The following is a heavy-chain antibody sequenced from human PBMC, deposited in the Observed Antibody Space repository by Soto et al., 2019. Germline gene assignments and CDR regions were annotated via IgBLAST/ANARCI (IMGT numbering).Heavy chain of an antibody. D-gene: IGHD3-16*02. CDR1: GYIFTSYR. CDR2: IIVCNGDT. V-gene: IGHV1-18*01. Sequence: ASVKVSCKASGYIFTSYRISWVRQAPGQGLEWIGRIIVCNGDTAYTQRLQGRVTMTTNTPTSTAYMELRSLRSDDTAVYYCVRDSYGWGSYRYTEDGMDVWGQGTKVTVSS. CDR3: VRDSYGWGSYRYTEDGMDV. J-gene: IGHJ6*02.